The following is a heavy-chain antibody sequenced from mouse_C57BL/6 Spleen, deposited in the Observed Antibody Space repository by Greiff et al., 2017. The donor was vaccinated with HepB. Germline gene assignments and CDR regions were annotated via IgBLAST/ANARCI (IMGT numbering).Heavy chain of an antibody. V-gene: IGHV1-78*01. CDR2: IYPRDGST. CDR3: ASQNSVVEGYFDV. J-gene: IGHJ1*03. Sequence: QVQLQQSDAELVKPGASVKISCTVSGYTFTDHTIHWMKQRPEQGLEWIGYIYPRDGSTKYNEKFKGKATLTADKSSSTAYMHLNSLTSEDSAVYFCASQNSVVEGYFDVWGTGTTVTVSS. D-gene: IGHD1-1*01. CDR1: GYTFTDHT.